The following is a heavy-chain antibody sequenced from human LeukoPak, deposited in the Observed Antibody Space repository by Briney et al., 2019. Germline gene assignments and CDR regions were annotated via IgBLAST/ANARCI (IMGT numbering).Heavy chain of an antibody. Sequence: ASVKVSCKASGYTFTGYYMHWVRQAPGQGLEWMGWINPNSGGTNYAQKFQGRVTMTRDTSISTAYMELSRLRSDDTAVYYCARDLEFWSGSYFYYMDVWGKGTTVTVSS. CDR3: ARDLEFWSGSYFYYMDV. V-gene: IGHV1-2*02. J-gene: IGHJ6*03. CDR2: INPNSGGT. CDR1: GYTFTGYY. D-gene: IGHD3-3*01.